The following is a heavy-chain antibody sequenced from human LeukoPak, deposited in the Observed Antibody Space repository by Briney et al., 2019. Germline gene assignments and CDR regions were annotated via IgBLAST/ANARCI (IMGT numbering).Heavy chain of an antibody. CDR2: IKQDGSEK. CDR1: GFTFSSYW. J-gene: IGHJ6*02. CDR3: ARGIQLWSEYYYYYYGMDV. V-gene: IGHV3-7*01. Sequence: PGGSLRLSCAASGFTFSSYWMSWVRQAPGKGLEWVANIKQDGSEKYYVDSVKGRFTISRDNAKNSLYLQMNSLRAEDTAGYYCARGIQLWSEYYYYYYGMDVWGQGTTATVSS. D-gene: IGHD5-18*01.